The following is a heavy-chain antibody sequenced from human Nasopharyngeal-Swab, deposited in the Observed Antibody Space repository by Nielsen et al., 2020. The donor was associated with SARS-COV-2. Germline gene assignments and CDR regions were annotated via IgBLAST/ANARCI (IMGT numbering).Heavy chain of an antibody. Sequence: GGSLRLSCAASGFTFSSYGMHWVRQAPGKGLEWVAVISYDGSNKYYADSVKGRFTISRDNAKNSLYLQMNSLRAEDTAVYYCARDYYYYGMDVWGQGTTVTVSS. V-gene: IGHV3-30*03. J-gene: IGHJ6*02. CDR2: ISYDGSNK. CDR1: GFTFSSYG. CDR3: ARDYYYYGMDV.